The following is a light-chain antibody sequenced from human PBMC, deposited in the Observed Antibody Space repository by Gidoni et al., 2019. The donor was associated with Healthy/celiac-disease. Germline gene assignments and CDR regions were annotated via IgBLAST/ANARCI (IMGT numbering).Light chain of an antibody. CDR1: QSVSSY. Sequence: EIVLTQSPATLSLSPGERATLSCRASQSVSSYLAWYQQKPGQAPRLRIYDASNRATGIPARFSGSGSGTDFTLTISSLEPEGFAVYYCQQRSNWPPWTFXQXTKVEIK. J-gene: IGKJ1*01. CDR3: QQRSNWPPWT. CDR2: DAS. V-gene: IGKV3-11*01.